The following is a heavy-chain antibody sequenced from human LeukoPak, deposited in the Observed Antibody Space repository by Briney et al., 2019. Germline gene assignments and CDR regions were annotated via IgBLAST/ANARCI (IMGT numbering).Heavy chain of an antibody. CDR1: GFTFNSYW. D-gene: IGHD3-10*01. Sequence: GGSLRLSCAASGFTFNSYWMSCVRQAPGKGREWVANIKQDGSEKYYVDSVKGRFTISRDNAKNSLYLQMNSLRAEDTAVYYCARGGVTMVRGVIMRAYFDNWGQGTLVTVSS. CDR3: ARGGVTMVRGVIMRAYFDN. V-gene: IGHV3-7*01. CDR2: IKQDGSEK. J-gene: IGHJ4*02.